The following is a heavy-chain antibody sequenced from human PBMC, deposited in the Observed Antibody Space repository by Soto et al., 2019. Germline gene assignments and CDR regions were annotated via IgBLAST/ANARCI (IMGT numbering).Heavy chain of an antibody. CDR1: GGSISTYY. CDR2: IYYSGST. V-gene: IGHV4-59*01. J-gene: IGHJ6*02. Sequence: SETLSLTCTASGGSISTYYLSWIRQPPGKGLEWIGIIYYSGSTNYNPSLKSRVTISVDTSKNQFSLKQSYVTAADTAVYYCARVDYEILTGYFRWGYYYNGIDVWGQGTTVTVSS. CDR3: ARVDYEILTGYFRWGYYYNGIDV. D-gene: IGHD3-9*01.